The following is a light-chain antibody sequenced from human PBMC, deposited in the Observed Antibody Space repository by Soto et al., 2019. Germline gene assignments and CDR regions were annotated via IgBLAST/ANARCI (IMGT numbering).Light chain of an antibody. Sequence: EIVITQSPGTLSLSPGETATLSCRASQSVSSNYVAWFHQKPGQAPRLLIYGASSRATGVPDRFSASGSGTGFTLTISRLEPEDFAVYYCQQYGSSPRTFGQGTKVDIK. V-gene: IGKV3-20*01. CDR3: QQYGSSPRT. CDR1: QSVSSNY. CDR2: GAS. J-gene: IGKJ1*01.